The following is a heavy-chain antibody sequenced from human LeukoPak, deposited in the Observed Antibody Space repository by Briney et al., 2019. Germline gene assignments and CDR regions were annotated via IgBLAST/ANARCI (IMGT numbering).Heavy chain of an antibody. CDR2: IYYSGST. J-gene: IGHJ4*02. Sequence: SETLSLTCTVSGGSISSYYWSWIRQPPGKGLEWIGYIYYSGSTNYNPSLKSRVTISVDTSKNQFSLKLSSVTAADTAVYYCAHYDFWSGYYRYWGQGTLVTVSS. V-gene: IGHV4-59*01. CDR3: AHYDFWSGYYRY. D-gene: IGHD3-3*01. CDR1: GGSISSYY.